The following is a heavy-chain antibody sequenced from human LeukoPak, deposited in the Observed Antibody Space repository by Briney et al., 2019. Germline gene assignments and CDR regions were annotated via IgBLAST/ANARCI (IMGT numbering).Heavy chain of an antibody. CDR2: ISSSSSTI. J-gene: IGHJ4*02. D-gene: IGHD3-22*01. CDR1: GFTFSSYS. CDR3: ARDPAYYDSSGAFDY. V-gene: IGHV3-48*02. Sequence: GESLRLSCAASGFTFSSYSMNWVRQAPGKGLEWVSYISSSSSTIYYADSVKGRFTISRDNAKNSLYLQMNSLRDEDTAVYYCARDPAYYDSSGAFDYWGQGTLVTV.